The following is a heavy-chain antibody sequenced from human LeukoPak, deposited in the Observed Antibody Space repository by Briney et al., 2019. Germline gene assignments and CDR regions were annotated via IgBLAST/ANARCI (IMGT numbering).Heavy chain of an antibody. D-gene: IGHD6-19*01. J-gene: IGHJ4*02. V-gene: IGHV3-9*01. Sequence: GGSLRLSCAASGFTFDDYAMHWVRQAPGKGLEWVSGISWNSGSIGYADSVKGRFTISRDNAKNSLYLQMNSLRAEDTALYYCAKGPQQWLVYYFDYWGQGTLVTVSS. CDR1: GFTFDDYA. CDR3: AKGPQQWLVYYFDY. CDR2: ISWNSGSI.